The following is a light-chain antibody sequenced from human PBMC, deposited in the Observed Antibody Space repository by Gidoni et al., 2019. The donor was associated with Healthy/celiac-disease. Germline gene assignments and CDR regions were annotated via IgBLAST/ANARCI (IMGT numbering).Light chain of an antibody. J-gene: IGKJ1*01. CDR1: QSIRSY. V-gene: IGKV1-39*01. CDR3: QQSYSAPQT. Sequence: DIQMTQSPSSLSASVGDRVTITCRASQSIRSYLNWYQKKPVKAPKVLIYAASSLQSGVPSRFSGSGSGTDFTLTISSLQPEDFAIYYCQQSYSAPQTFGQGTKVEIK. CDR2: AAS.